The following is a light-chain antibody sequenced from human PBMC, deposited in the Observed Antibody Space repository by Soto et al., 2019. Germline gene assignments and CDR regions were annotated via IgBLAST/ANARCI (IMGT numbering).Light chain of an antibody. V-gene: IGKV3D-15*01. J-gene: IGKJ5*01. Sequence: EMVLTQSPATLSLSPGDRAALSCKASQSVHNFLAWYQQKPGQAPRLLIYGASTRAAGIPARFSGSGSGTDFTLTISSLQSEDFAVYYCQPYNNWPSITFGQGTRLEIK. CDR3: QPYNNWPSIT. CDR2: GAS. CDR1: QSVHNF.